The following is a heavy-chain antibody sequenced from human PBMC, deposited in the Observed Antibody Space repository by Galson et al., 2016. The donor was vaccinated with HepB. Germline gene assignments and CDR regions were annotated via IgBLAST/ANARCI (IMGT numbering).Heavy chain of an antibody. CDR3: AKRPYSYGWHYGMDG. J-gene: IGHJ6*02. CDR2: ITSGGTT. D-gene: IGHD5-18*01. V-gene: IGHV3-23*01. Sequence: SLRLSCAASGFSFSSYAMSWVRQAPGKGLEWVSGITSGGTTYYADSVKGRFTISRDNSKNILFLQMKSLRDEATAVYYCAKRPYSYGWHYGMDGWGQGTTVTVSS. CDR1: GFSFSSYA.